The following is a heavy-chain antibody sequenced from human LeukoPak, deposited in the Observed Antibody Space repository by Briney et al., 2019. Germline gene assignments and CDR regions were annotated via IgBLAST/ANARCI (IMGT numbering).Heavy chain of an antibody. CDR3: ARISGWYCDY. CDR1: GFTFSSYE. V-gene: IGHV3-48*03. Sequence: GGSLRLSCAASGFTFSSYEMNWVRQAPGEGLEWISYISSRGGTIKYADSVKGRSTISRDNAKNSLYLQMNSLRAEDTAVYYCARISGWYCDYWGQGTLVAVSS. CDR2: ISSRGGTI. D-gene: IGHD6-19*01. J-gene: IGHJ4*02.